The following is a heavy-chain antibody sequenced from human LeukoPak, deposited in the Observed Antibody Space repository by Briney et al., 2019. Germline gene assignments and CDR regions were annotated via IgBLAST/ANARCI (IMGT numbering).Heavy chain of an antibody. CDR1: GFTVTGYY. V-gene: IGHV1-2*02. CDR3: TRGGPAGSGYSYGSHDY. Sequence: ASVKVSCKASGFTVTGYYMHWVRQAPGQGLEWMGWINPNSGATNYAQKFQGRVTMTRDTSISTVYMELSRLRSDDTAVYYCTRGGPAGSGYSYGSHDYWGQGTLVTVSS. D-gene: IGHD5-18*01. J-gene: IGHJ4*02. CDR2: INPNSGAT.